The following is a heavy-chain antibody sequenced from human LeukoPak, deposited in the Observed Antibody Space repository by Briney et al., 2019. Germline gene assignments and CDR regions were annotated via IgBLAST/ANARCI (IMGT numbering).Heavy chain of an antibody. CDR3: ARLYSSGWRYFDY. CDR1: GFTFSSYS. D-gene: IGHD6-19*01. CDR2: ISSSSSYI. V-gene: IGHV3-21*01. J-gene: IGHJ4*02. Sequence: KPGGSLRLSCAASGFTFSSYSMNWVRQAPGKGLEWVSSISSSSSYIYYADSVKGRFTISRDNAKNSLYLQMNSLRAEDTAVYYCARLYSSGWRYFDYWGQGTLVTVSS.